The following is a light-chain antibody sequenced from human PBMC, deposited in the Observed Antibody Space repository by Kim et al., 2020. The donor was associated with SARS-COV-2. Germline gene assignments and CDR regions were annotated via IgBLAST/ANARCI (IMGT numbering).Light chain of an antibody. CDR2: DAA. CDR3: QQYGVSPYT. J-gene: IGKJ2*01. V-gene: IGKV3-20*01. CDR1: QSVVSNF. Sequence: LSPGERATLACRASQSVVSNFLAWYQQKPGQAPRLLSYDAASRPAGIPDRFSGSGSGTDFTLTIVRLEPEDFAVYYCQQYGVSPYTFGQGTKLEI.